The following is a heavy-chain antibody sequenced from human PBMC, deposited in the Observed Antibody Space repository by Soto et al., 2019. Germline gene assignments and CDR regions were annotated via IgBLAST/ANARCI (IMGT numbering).Heavy chain of an antibody. CDR2: ITPIAETT. Sequence: QAQLVQSGAEVRKLGSSVRVSCRASGCPFTRYAVSWVRQAPGQGLEWIGGITPIAETTNSAQKFRGRLSITEDESTDTDHMELRRLTSDATAVYFCARGVAPGQTADPCAFDIWGQGSRFTVSS. V-gene: IGHV1-69*01. J-gene: IGHJ3*02. CDR1: GCPFTRYA. CDR3: ARGVAPGQTADPCAFDI. D-gene: IGHD7-27*01.